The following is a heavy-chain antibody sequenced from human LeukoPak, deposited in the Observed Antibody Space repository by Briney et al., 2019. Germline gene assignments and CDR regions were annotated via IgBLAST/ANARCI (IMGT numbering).Heavy chain of an antibody. V-gene: IGHV3-33*01. Sequence: PGGSLRLSCAASGFTFSSCGMHGVRQAPGKGLEGVAVIWYDGSHQYYADSVKGRFTISRDNSKNTLYLQMNSLRREDTAVYYCARGDLYGDYVILNWGQGTLVTVSS. D-gene: IGHD4-17*01. CDR1: GFTFSSCG. CDR3: ARGDLYGDYVILN. CDR2: IWYDGSHQ. J-gene: IGHJ4*02.